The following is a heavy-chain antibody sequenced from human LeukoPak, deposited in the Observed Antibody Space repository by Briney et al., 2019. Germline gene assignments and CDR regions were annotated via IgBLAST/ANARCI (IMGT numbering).Heavy chain of an antibody. Sequence: PSGTLSLTCAVSGGSISSSNWWSWVRQPPGKGLEWIGEIYHSGSTNYNPSLKSRVTISVDKSKNQFSLKLSSVTAADTAVYYCARQGDYYYGSGSYLSYWGQGTLVIVSS. V-gene: IGHV4-4*02. CDR1: GGSISSSNW. D-gene: IGHD3-10*01. CDR3: ARQGDYYYGSGSYLSY. CDR2: IYHSGST. J-gene: IGHJ4*02.